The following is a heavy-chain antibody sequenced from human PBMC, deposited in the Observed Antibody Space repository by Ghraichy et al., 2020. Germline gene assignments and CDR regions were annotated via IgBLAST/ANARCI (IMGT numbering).Heavy chain of an antibody. CDR2: INPNSGGT. CDR1: GYTFTGYY. Sequence: ASVKVSCKASGYTFTGYYMHWVRQPPGQGLEWMGWINPNSGGTNYAQKFQGWVTMTRDTSISTAYMELSRLRSDDTAVYYCAREGDYYDSSGYYNWGQGTLVTVSS. J-gene: IGHJ4*02. D-gene: IGHD3-22*01. V-gene: IGHV1-2*04. CDR3: AREGDYYDSSGYYN.